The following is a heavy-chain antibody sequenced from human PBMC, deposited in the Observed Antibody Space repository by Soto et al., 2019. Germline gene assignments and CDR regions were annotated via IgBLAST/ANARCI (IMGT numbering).Heavy chain of an antibody. CDR2: INPNSGGT. V-gene: IGHV1-2*04. D-gene: IGHD6-13*01. J-gene: IGHJ6*02. CDR1: GYTFTGYY. Sequence: ASVKVSCKASGYTFTGYYMHWVRQAPGQGLEWMGWINPNSGGTNYAQKFQGWVTMTRDTSTSTVYMELSSLRSGDTAVYYCARDIAAAAGPRTRFYYYYGMDVWGQGTTVTVSS. CDR3: ARDIAAAAGPRTRFYYYYGMDV.